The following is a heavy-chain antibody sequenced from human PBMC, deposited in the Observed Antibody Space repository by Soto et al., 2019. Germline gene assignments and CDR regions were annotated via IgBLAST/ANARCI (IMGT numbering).Heavy chain of an antibody. Sequence: ASVKVSCKASGYTFTNYAISWVRQAPGQGLEWMGCISAYNDNTNYAQNLQGRVTMTTDTSTSTAYMELRSLRSDDTAVYYCARDAAIGMHDYWGQGTLVTVSS. J-gene: IGHJ4*02. D-gene: IGHD2-8*01. CDR3: ARDAAIGMHDY. V-gene: IGHV1-18*01. CDR2: ISAYNDNT. CDR1: GYTFTNYA.